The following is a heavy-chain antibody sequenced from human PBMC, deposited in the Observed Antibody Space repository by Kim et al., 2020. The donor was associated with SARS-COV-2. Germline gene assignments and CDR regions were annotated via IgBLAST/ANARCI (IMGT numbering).Heavy chain of an antibody. J-gene: IGHJ6*02. CDR3: ARIRRGSSYDTMDV. D-gene: IGHD3-3*01. V-gene: IGHV3-7*01. Sequence: VDSVKGRFTISRDNAKNSLYLQMNSLRAEDTGVYYCARIRRGSSYDTMDVWGQGATVTVSS.